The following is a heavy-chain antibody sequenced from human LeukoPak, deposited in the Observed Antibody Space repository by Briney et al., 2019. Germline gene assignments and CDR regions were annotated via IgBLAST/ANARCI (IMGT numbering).Heavy chain of an antibody. J-gene: IGHJ4*02. V-gene: IGHV1-18*01. CDR3: ARDMATVQHQD. CDR2: ISAYSGNT. Sequence: GASVKVSCKASGYIFTNYGISWVRQAPGQGLEWMGWISAYSGNTNYVQKFQDRVTMTADTSTSTAYMELRSLRSDDTAVYFCARDMATVQHQDWGQGTLVTVSS. CDR1: GYIFTNYG. D-gene: IGHD4-17*01.